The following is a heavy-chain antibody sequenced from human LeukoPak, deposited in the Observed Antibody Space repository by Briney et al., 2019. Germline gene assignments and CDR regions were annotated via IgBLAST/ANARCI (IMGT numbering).Heavy chain of an antibody. Sequence: PGGSLRLSRAASGFTFSSYGMSWVRQAPGKGLEWVSAISGSGGSTYYADSVKGRFTISRDNSKNTLYLQMNSLRAEDTAVYYCAKDSRPRFTMVRGGGFSWFDPWGQGTLVTVSS. CDR2: ISGSGGST. D-gene: IGHD3-10*01. CDR1: GFTFSSYG. CDR3: AKDSRPRFTMVRGGGFSWFDP. V-gene: IGHV3-23*01. J-gene: IGHJ5*02.